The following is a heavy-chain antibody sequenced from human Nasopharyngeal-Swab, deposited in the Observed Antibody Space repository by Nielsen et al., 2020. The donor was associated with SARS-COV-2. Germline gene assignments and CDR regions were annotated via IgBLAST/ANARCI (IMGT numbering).Heavy chain of an antibody. J-gene: IGHJ6*02. CDR2: LSSSGSTI. Sequence: GGSLRLSCAASGFTFSSYEMNWVRQAPGKGLEWVSYLSSSGSTIYYADSVKGRFTISRDNAKNSLYLQMNSLRAEDTAVYYCARESRVIVGATYYYYGMDVWGQGTKVTVSS. CDR3: ARESRVIVGATYYYYGMDV. V-gene: IGHV3-48*03. D-gene: IGHD1-26*01. CDR1: GFTFSSYE.